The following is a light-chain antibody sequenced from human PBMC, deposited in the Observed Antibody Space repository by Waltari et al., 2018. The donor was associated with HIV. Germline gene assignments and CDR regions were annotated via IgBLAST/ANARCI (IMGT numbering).Light chain of an antibody. Sequence: QSALTQPASVSGSPGQSITISCSGTSSDISGYAFVSWYQQHPGKAPKLIIYDVSHRPSGVSDRFSGSKSGNTASLTISGLQPEDEADYFCSSYTTSSTLAFGGGTRLTVL. J-gene: IGLJ2*01. CDR1: SSDISGYAF. V-gene: IGLV2-14*03. CDR2: DVS. CDR3: SSYTTSSTLA.